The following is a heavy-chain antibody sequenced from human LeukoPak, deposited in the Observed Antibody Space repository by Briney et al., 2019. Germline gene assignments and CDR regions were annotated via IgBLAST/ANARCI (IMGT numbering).Heavy chain of an antibody. CDR3: ARAFLVGYSPEEYFFDY. J-gene: IGHJ4*02. Sequence: SGTLSLTCTVFGGSIRSSSWWSWVRQPPGKGLECIGETYHSGTTNYNPSLRSRVTISVDESKNQFSLKLTSVTAADTAVYYCARAFLVGYSPEEYFFDYWGQGALVTVSS. D-gene: IGHD2-15*01. CDR2: TYHSGTT. V-gene: IGHV4-4*02. CDR1: GGSIRSSSW.